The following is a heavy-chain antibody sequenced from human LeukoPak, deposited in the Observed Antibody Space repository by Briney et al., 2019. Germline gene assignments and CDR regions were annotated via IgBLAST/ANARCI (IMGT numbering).Heavy chain of an antibody. D-gene: IGHD1-1*01. Sequence: SETLSLTCAVYGGSFSGYYWSWIRQPPGKGLEWIGEINHSGSTNYNPSLKSRVTISVDTSKNQFSLKLSSVTAADTAVYYCARGLVPTLNGAVRGAFDIWGQGTMVTVSS. CDR1: GGSFSGYY. J-gene: IGHJ3*02. V-gene: IGHV4-34*01. CDR2: INHSGST. CDR3: ARGLVPTLNGAVRGAFDI.